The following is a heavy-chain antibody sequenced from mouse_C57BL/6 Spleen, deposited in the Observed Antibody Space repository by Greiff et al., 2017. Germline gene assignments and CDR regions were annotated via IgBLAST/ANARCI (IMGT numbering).Heavy chain of an antibody. V-gene: IGHV1-49*01. CDR2: FTMYSDAT. D-gene: IGHD1-1*01. J-gene: IGHJ4*01. Sequence: LQQSGAELVRPGSSVKLSCKDSYFAFMASALHWVKQRPGHGLEWIGSFTMYSDATEYSENFKAKATLPANTSSSTAYMELSSLTSEDSAVYYWARNGYGSSYPYAMDYWGQGTSVTVSS. CDR1: YFAFMASA. CDR3: ARNGYGSSYPYAMDY.